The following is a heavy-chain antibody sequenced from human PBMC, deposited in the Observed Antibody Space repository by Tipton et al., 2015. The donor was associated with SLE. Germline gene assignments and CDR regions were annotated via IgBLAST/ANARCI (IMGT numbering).Heavy chain of an antibody. CDR2: IWYDGSNK. D-gene: IGHD6-13*01. J-gene: IGHJ4*02. CDR1: GFTFSSYG. V-gene: IGHV3-30*02. Sequence: SLRLSCAASGFTFSSYGMHWVRQAPGKGLEWVAFIWYDGSNKYYADSVKGRFTISRDYSKNTMYLQMNSLRAEDTAVYYCAKTGYSSNWHFDYWGQGTLVTVSS. CDR3: AKTGYSSNWHFDY.